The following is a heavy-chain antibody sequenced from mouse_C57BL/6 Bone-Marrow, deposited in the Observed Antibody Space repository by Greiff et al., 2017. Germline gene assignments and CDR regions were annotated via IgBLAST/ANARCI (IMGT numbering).Heavy chain of an antibody. D-gene: IGHD1-1*01. Sequence: EVQRVESGGGLVKPGGSLKLSCAASGFTFSDYGMHWVRQAPEKGLEWVAYISSGSSTIYYADTVKGRFTISRDNAKNTLFLQMTSLRSEDTAMYYCARPFTTGVVRDWYFDVWGTGTTVTVSS. J-gene: IGHJ1*03. CDR1: GFTFSDYG. CDR3: ARPFTTGVVRDWYFDV. V-gene: IGHV5-17*01. CDR2: ISSGSSTI.